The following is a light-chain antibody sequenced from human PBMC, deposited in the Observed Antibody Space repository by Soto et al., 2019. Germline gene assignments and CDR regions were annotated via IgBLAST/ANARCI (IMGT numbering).Light chain of an antibody. V-gene: IGKV3-11*01. CDR1: QSVSSC. Sequence: EIVLTQSPATLSLSPGERATLSCRASQSVSSCLAWYQQKPGQAPRPLIYDASNRATGIPARFSGSGSGTDFTLTISSLEPEDFAVYYCQQRSNWPSLTFGGGTKVDIK. CDR2: DAS. CDR3: QQRSNWPSLT. J-gene: IGKJ4*01.